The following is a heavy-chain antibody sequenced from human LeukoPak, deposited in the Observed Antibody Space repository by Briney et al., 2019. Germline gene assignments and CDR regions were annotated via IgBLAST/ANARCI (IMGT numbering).Heavy chain of an antibody. V-gene: IGHV4-4*02. Sequence: SETLSLTCTVSGGSISSENWWNWVRQPPGKGLEWIGETYHAGHINYNPSLKSRVTISMDKSKNQLYLKVTSVTAADTAVYYCARGGGYYFDYWGQGILVAVSS. CDR2: TYHAGHI. D-gene: IGHD5-12*01. J-gene: IGHJ4*02. CDR3: ARGGGYYFDY. CDR1: GGSISSENW.